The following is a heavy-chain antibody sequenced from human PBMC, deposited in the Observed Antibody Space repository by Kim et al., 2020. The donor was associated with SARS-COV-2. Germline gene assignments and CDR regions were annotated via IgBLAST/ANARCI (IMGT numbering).Heavy chain of an antibody. J-gene: IGHJ4*02. V-gene: IGHV1-46*01. CDR2: INPSGGST. D-gene: IGHD3-22*01. CDR1: GYTFTSYY. CDR3: ARELGYYDSSGYYQDY. Sequence: ASVKVSCKASGYTFTSYYMHWVRQAPGQGLEWMGIINPSGGSTSYAQKFQGRVTMTRDTSTSTVYMELSSLRSEDTAVYYCARELGYYDSSGYYQDYWGQRTLVTVSS.